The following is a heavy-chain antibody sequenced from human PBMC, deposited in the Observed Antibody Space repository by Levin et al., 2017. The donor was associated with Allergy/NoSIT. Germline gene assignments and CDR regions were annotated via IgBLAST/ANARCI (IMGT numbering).Heavy chain of an antibody. CDR3: AKDWDRGFVDY. J-gene: IGHJ4*02. D-gene: IGHD5-12*01. CDR2: ISYDGSNK. CDR1: GFTFSSYG. Sequence: GGSLRLSCAASGFTFSSYGMHWVRQAPGKGLEWVAVISYDGSNKYYADSVKGRFTISRDNSKNTLYLQMNSLRAEDTAVYYCAKDWDRGFVDYWGQGTLVTVSS. V-gene: IGHV3-30*18.